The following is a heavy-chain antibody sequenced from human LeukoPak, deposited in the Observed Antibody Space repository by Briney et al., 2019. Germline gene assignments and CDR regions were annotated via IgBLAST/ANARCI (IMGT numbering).Heavy chain of an antibody. CDR2: KYYSGST. CDR1: GVSINTCCYY. V-gene: IGHV4-61*01. Sequence: SETLSPTCDVSGVSINTCCYYWTWIRQPPGKGLEWIGYKYYSGSTRYNSSLRSRLTISLDTSKNQFSLRLTSVTAADTAVYYCARGRSYGFDFDSWGPGTLVIVSS. CDR3: ARGRSYGFDFDS. J-gene: IGHJ4*02. D-gene: IGHD5-18*01.